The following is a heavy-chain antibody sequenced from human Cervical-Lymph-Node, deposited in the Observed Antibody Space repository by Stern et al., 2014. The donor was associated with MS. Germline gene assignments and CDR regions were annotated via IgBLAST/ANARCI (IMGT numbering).Heavy chain of an antibody. J-gene: IGHJ4*02. V-gene: IGHV1-18*01. CDR3: ARHIIRYFDY. CDR1: GYTFTNYA. CDR2: ISGNNGKT. Sequence: QVQLKKSGAEVKEPAASVKVSCKASGYTFTNYAISCVRQAPGQGLEWMRWISGNNGKTHYEQQLKGRDTMTTSTSTNTAGMERRSLRSEDTAVYYCARHIIRYFDYWGQGTLVTVSS. D-gene: IGHD2/OR15-2a*01.